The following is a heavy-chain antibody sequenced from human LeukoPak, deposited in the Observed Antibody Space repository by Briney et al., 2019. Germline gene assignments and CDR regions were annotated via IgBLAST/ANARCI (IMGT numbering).Heavy chain of an antibody. J-gene: IGHJ4*02. CDR2: ISSSSSYI. CDR3: ARDGQDIVVVPAANESYYFDY. CDR1: GFTFSSYS. Sequence: GGSLRLSCAASGFTFSSYSMNWVRQAPGKGLGWVSSISSSSSYIYYADSVKGRFTISRDNAKNSLYLQMNSLRAEDTAVYYCARDGQDIVVVPAANESYYFDYWGQGTLVTVSS. D-gene: IGHD2-2*01. V-gene: IGHV3-21*01.